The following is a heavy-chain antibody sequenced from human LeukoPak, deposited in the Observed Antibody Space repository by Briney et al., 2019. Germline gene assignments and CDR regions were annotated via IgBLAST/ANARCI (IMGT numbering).Heavy chain of an antibody. CDR3: ARGTAVAGT. CDR1: GDPISNYY. V-gene: IGHV4-59*01. J-gene: IGHJ5*02. D-gene: IGHD6-19*01. CDR2: IYYSGST. Sequence: SETLSLTCTVSGDPISNYYWSWIRQPPGKGLEWIGYIYYSGSTNYNPSLTSRVTISVDTSKNQFSLRLSSVTAADTAVYYCARGTAVAGTWGQGTLVTVSS.